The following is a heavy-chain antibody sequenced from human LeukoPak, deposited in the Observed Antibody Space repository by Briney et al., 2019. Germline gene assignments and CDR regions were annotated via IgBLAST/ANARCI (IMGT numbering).Heavy chain of an antibody. CDR2: ITWDGET. Sequence: GGSLRLSCAASGFTFDDYSMHWVRQGPGKGLEWVSLITWDGETYYADSVKSRVTIFRDNSKDSLYLQMNSLRAEDTAVYYCARRVVVPAAPYYFDYWGQGTLVTVSS. CDR3: ARRVVVPAAPYYFDY. J-gene: IGHJ4*02. D-gene: IGHD2-2*01. CDR1: GFTFDDYS. V-gene: IGHV3-43*01.